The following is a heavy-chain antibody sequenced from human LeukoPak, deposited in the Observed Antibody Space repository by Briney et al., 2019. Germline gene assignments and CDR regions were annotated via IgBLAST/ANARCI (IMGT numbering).Heavy chain of an antibody. CDR1: GYTLTSYD. CDR3: ARGRSRAVAGTFDY. CDR2: MNPNSGNA. V-gene: IGHV1-8*01. J-gene: IGHJ4*02. Sequence: ASVKVSCKASGYTLTSYDINWVRQATGQGLEWMGWMNPNSGNAASAQKFQGRVTMTMNTSISTAYMELSSLRSEDTAVYYCARGRSRAVAGTFDYWGQGTLVTVSS. D-gene: IGHD6-19*01.